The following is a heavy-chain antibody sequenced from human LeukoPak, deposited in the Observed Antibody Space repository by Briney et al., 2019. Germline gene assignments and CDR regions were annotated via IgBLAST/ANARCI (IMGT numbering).Heavy chain of an antibody. CDR2: ITSSNNYI. CDR1: GFTFSSYS. J-gene: IGHJ4*02. CDR3: ARDTMQWLDLHFDY. Sequence: GGSLRLSCAGSGFTFSSYSMNWVRQAPGKGLEWVSSITSSNNYIYYADSMKGRFTISRDNAKNSLYLQMNSLRAEDTAVYYCARDTMQWLDLHFDYWGQGTLVTVSS. V-gene: IGHV3-21*01. D-gene: IGHD6-19*01.